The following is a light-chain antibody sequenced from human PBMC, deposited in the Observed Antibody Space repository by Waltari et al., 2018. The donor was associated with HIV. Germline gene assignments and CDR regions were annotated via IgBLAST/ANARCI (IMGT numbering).Light chain of an antibody. Sequence: SYVLTQPPSVSVAPGQTARITCGENNIGNKSVHWYQQKAGQAPVLVVYDDGDRPSGIPERFSGSNSGNTATLTINRVGAGDEADYYCQIWNDNTDHPDAVFGGGSKLTVL. CDR2: DDG. J-gene: IGLJ2*01. CDR1: NIGNKS. CDR3: QIWNDNTDHPDAV. V-gene: IGLV3-21*02.